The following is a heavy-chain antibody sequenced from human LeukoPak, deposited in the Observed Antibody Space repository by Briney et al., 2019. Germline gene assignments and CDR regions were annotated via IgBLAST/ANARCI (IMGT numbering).Heavy chain of an antibody. CDR2: IIPIFGTA. CDR3: ASTRTYYYGSESYYFDY. Sequence: SVKVSCKASGGTFSSYAISWVRQAPGQGLEWMGGIIPIFGTANYAQKFQGRVTITADESTSTAYMELSSLRSEDTAVYYCASTRTYYYGSESYYFDYWGQGTLVTVSS. D-gene: IGHD3-10*01. J-gene: IGHJ4*02. V-gene: IGHV1-69*13. CDR1: GGTFSSYA.